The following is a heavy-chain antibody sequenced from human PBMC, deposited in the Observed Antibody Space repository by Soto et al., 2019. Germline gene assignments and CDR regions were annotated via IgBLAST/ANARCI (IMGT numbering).Heavy chain of an antibody. CDR1: GFTFSSYG. D-gene: IGHD6-13*01. CDR3: ARVGSSWSFDY. CDR2: IWYDGSKK. Sequence: QAQLVESGEGVVQPGRSLRLYCAASGFTFSSYGMHWVRQAPGKGLEWVAIIWYDGSKKYYADSVKGRFTISRDSSKNTLYLQMNSLRAEDTAVYYCARVGSSWSFDYWGQGTLVTVSS. V-gene: IGHV3-33*01. J-gene: IGHJ4*02.